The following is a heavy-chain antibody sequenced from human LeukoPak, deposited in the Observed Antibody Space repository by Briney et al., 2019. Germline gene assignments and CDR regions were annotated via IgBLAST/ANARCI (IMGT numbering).Heavy chain of an antibody. CDR1: GFTFSNAW. CDR3: TPDGVGGASDY. J-gene: IGHJ4*02. CDR2: IKSKTDGRTT. D-gene: IGHD3-3*01. V-gene: IGHV3-15*01. Sequence: GGSLRLSCAASGFTFSNAWMSWVRQAPGKGLEWVGRIKSKTDGRTTDYNARVKGTCTISKDDSKNTLYLQMTSQKTENTAVYYCTPDGVGGASDYWGQGTLVTVSS.